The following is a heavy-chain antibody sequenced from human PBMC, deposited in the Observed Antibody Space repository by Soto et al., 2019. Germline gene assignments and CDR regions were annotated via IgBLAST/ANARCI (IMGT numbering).Heavy chain of an antibody. V-gene: IGHV3-15*07. CDR3: TTDTNYYGSGSSPFDY. CDR2: IKSKTDGGTT. J-gene: IGHJ4*02. D-gene: IGHD3-10*01. Sequence: EVQLVESGGGLVKPGGSLRLSCAASGFTFSNAWMNWVRQAPGKGLEWVGRIKSKTDGGTTDYAAPVKGRFTIARDDSKNTLYLQMNSLKSEDTAVYYCTTDTNYYGSGSSPFDYWGQGTLVTVSS. CDR1: GFTFSNAW.